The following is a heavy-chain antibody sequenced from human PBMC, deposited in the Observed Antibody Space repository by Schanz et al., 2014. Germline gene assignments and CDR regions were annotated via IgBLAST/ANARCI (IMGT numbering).Heavy chain of an antibody. J-gene: IGHJ4*02. D-gene: IGHD3-3*01. CDR1: GYIFINSG. V-gene: IGHV1-18*01. CDR2: ISVYTGNT. CDR3: ARDRRFLDRDDLYDFDS. Sequence: QIQLVQSGAEVKKPGASVKVSCKASGYIFINSGISWVRQAPGQGLEWMGWISVYTGNTKYGQKVQGRVTMTTDTYTSTAYMALTDLRADDTAVYYCARDRRFLDRDDLYDFDSWGQGTLVAVSS.